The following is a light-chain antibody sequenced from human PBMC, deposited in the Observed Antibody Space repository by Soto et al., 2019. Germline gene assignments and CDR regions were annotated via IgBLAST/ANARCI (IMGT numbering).Light chain of an antibody. CDR3: LQDYTYPWT. J-gene: IGKJ1*01. CDR1: QDIGND. Sequence: IQMTHSPSSLSASVRDRVTITFRASQDIGNDLGWYQQKPGKAPNLLIYAASSLRSGVPSRFSGSGSGTHFTLTINSLQAEDSATYFCLQDYTYPWTFGQGTKVDIK. V-gene: IGKV1-6*02. CDR2: AAS.